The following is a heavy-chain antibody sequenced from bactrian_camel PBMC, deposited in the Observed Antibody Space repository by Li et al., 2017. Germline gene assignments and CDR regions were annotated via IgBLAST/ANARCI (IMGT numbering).Heavy chain of an antibody. J-gene: IGHJ4*01. D-gene: IGHD1*01. Sequence: VQLVESGGGSVQPGGSLRLSCAVSKYTIGTYCMGWFRQAPGNECELVSSISSTGRTYYADSVKGRFTISQDNAKNTVYLQMTSLKPEDTAMYYCAAAEPNPYWRHCTLKGPDYQYWGQGTQVTVS. CDR1: KYTIGTYC. CDR3: AAAEPNPYWRHCTLKGPDYQY. V-gene: IGHV3S60*01. CDR2: ISSTGRT.